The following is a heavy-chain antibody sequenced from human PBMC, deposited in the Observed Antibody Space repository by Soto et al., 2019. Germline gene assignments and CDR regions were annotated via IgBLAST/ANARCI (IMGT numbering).Heavy chain of an antibody. CDR3: ACLELDLLYHYGMDV. Sequence: GSLRLSCAASGFTFNSYAMSWVRQATGKGLEWVSAISGSGGSTYYADSVKGRFTISRDNSKNTLYLQMNSLRAEDTAVYYCACLELDLLYHYGMDVWGQGTTVTVSS. CDR2: ISGSGGST. D-gene: IGHD1-7*01. J-gene: IGHJ6*02. CDR1: GFTFNSYA. V-gene: IGHV3-23*01.